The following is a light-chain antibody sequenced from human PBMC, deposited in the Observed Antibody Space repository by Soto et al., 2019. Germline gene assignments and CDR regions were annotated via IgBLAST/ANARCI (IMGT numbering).Light chain of an antibody. CDR3: NSFTTSNTYA. Sequence: QSALTQPASVSGSPGQSITISCTGASSDVGGFDHVSWYQQHPGKVPRLLIYDVSSRPSGVSDRFSGSKSGNTASLTISGLEAEDEADYYCNSFTTSNTYAFGTGTKLTVL. V-gene: IGLV2-14*03. J-gene: IGLJ1*01. CDR1: SSDVGGFDH. CDR2: DVS.